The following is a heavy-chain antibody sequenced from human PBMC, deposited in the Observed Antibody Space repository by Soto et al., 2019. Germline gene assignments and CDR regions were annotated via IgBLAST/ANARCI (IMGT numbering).Heavy chain of an antibody. J-gene: IGHJ6*02. CDR3: ARVGTAMVIYHYYGMDV. CDR1: GFTFGSYA. D-gene: IGHD5-18*01. Sequence: VGSLRPSCAASGFTFGSYAMHWVRQAPGKGLEWVAVISYDGSNKYYADSVKGRFTISRDNSKNTLYLQMNSLRAEDTAVYYCARVGTAMVIYHYYGMDVWGQGTTVTVSS. V-gene: IGHV3-30-3*01. CDR2: ISYDGSNK.